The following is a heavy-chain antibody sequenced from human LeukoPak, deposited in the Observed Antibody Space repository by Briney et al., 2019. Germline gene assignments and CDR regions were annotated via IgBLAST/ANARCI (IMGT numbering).Heavy chain of an antibody. CDR3: ARHLSAYGGYPGFDY. CDR1: GGSLSSYY. CDR2: SYDSGST. Sequence: PETLSLTCTVSGGSLSSYYWSWIRQPPGKGLEWIGYSYDSGSTNYNPCLKSRLTISLDTSKNQFSLKLSSVTAADTAVYYCARHLSAYGGYPGFDYWGQGTLVTVSS. V-gene: IGHV4-59*08. J-gene: IGHJ4*02. D-gene: IGHD4-23*01.